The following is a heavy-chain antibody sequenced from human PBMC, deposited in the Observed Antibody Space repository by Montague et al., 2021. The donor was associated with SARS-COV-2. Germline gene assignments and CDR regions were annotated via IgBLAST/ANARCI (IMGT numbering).Heavy chain of an antibody. CDR3: SGETMTSDAFDT. CDR2: FYSVGST. CDR1: GASVGSSD. Sequence: SETLSLTCTVSGASVGSSDWGWIRQSPGKGLEWIGYFYSVGSTDYNPSLKSRATISRDTSKNQFSLKVRSATAADTAANYWSGETMTSDAFDTWGQGTMVTVSS. V-gene: IGHV4-59*02. J-gene: IGHJ3*02. D-gene: IGHD1-14*01.